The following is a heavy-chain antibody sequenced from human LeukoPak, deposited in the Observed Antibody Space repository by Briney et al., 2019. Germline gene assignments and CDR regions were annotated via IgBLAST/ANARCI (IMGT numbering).Heavy chain of an antibody. V-gene: IGHV3-66*01. D-gene: IGHD6-13*01. Sequence: PGGPLRVSCAASGVTVSSNYIDWVRQAPGKGLEWVSVIYSGGSTYYTDSVKGRFTISRDNSKSTVYLQMNSLRAEDTAVYYCARRGGIAAATSYWYFDLWGRGTLVTVSS. CDR1: GVTVSSNY. CDR3: ARRGGIAAATSYWYFDL. J-gene: IGHJ2*01. CDR2: IYSGGST.